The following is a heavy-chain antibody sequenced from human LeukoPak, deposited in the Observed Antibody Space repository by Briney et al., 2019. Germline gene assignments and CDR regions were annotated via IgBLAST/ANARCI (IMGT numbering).Heavy chain of an antibody. CDR3: AGIPVFGVVLHQEPV. CDR1: GGTFSDYA. Sequence: ASVRVSCKASGGTFSDYALNWVRQAPGQGLEWMGVFIPILGTANSTQKFQDRVTITADISTNTVYMELSSLRSEDTAVYFCAGIPVFGVVLHQEPVWGKGTTVTVSS. V-gene: IGHV1-69*10. J-gene: IGHJ6*04. CDR2: FIPILGTA. D-gene: IGHD3-3*01.